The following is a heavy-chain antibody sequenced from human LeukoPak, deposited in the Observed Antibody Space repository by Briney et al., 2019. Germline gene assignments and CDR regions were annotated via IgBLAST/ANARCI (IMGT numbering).Heavy chain of an antibody. CDR2: ISAYNGNT. Sequence: ASVKVSCKASGYTYTSYGISWVRQAPGQGLEWMGWISAYNGNTNYAQKLQGRVTMTTDTSTSTAYMELRSLRSDDTAVYYCARDPRIAAAANHLFDPRGQGTLVTVSS. CDR1: GYTYTSYG. CDR3: ARDPRIAAAANHLFDP. V-gene: IGHV1-18*01. J-gene: IGHJ5*02. D-gene: IGHD6-13*01.